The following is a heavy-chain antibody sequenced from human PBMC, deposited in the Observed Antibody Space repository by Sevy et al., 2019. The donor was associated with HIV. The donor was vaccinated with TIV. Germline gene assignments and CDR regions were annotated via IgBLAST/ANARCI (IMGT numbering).Heavy chain of an antibody. D-gene: IGHD6-19*01. CDR2: INSDGTGT. J-gene: IGHJ5*02. Sequence: GESLKISCAASGFTFSSYWMHWVRQAPGKGLVWVSRINSDGTGTNYADSVKGRFTISRDNAKNTLYLQMNSLRAEDTAVYYCARGPLGAVAFNWFDPWGQGTLVTVSS. CDR3: ARGPLGAVAFNWFDP. V-gene: IGHV3-74*01. CDR1: GFTFSSYW.